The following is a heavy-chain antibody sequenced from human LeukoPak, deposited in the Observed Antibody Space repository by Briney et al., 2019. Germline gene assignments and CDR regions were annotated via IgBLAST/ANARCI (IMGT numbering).Heavy chain of an antibody. J-gene: IGHJ4*02. V-gene: IGHV4-39*07. CDR2: MYYSGST. CDR1: GGSITSSSFS. CDR3: ARGGRDIVLMVFDY. Sequence: SETLSLTCTVSGGSITSSSFSWGWIRQPPGRSLEWIGTMYYSGSTHYNPSLKSRVSMSIDTSKNRFSLKLSSVTAADTAVYYCARGGRDIVLMVFDYWGQGTLVTVSS. D-gene: IGHD2-8*01.